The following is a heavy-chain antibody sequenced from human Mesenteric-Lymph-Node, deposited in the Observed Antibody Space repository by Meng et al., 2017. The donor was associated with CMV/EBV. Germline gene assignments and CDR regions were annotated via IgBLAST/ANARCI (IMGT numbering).Heavy chain of an antibody. CDR2: TNSAGTT. V-gene: IGHV3-66*02. D-gene: IGHD3-16*01. J-gene: IGHJ6*02. CDR3: EGHNSETRFKIMKVITWTDYYGLDV. Sequence: LSLTRAASGITVSSNYISWVRQAPGKGLELVSLTNSAGTTDYADSVKGRIYISRDNSKNTLYLKMNSLRGEDTAVYFCEGHNSETRFKIMKVITWTDYYGLDVWGQGTTVTVSS. CDR1: GITVSSNY.